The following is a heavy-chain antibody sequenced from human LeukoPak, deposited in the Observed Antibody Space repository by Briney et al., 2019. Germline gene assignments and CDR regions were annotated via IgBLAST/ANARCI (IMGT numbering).Heavy chain of an antibody. V-gene: IGHV4-59*01. D-gene: IGHD5-24*01. J-gene: IGHJ4*02. Sequence: SETLSLTCTVSGGSISSYYWSWIRQPPGKGLEWIGYTYYSGSTNYNPSLKSRVTISVDTSKNQFSLKLSSVTAADTAVYYCARVAPRWLQSYFDYWGQGTLVTVSS. CDR3: ARVAPRWLQSYFDY. CDR1: GGSISSYY. CDR2: TYYSGST.